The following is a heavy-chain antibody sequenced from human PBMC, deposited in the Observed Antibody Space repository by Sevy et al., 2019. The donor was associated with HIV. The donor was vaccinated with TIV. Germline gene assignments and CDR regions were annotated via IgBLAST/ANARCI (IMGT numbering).Heavy chain of an antibody. Sequence: GGSLRLSCAASGFTFSDHYMEWVRQAPGKGLEWVGRTRNKADSYTTEYAASVKGRLTNSRDESKNSLYLQMNGLKTEDTAVYYCATHAGIAAAGRVFDYWGQGSLVTVSS. CDR3: ATHAGIAAAGRVFDY. D-gene: IGHD6-13*01. J-gene: IGHJ4*02. CDR1: GFTFSDHY. CDR2: TRNKADSYTT. V-gene: IGHV3-72*01.